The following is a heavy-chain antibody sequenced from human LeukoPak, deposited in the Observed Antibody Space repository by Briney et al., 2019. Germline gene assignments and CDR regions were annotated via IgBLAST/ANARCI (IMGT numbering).Heavy chain of an antibody. CDR2: IYSGGST. J-gene: IGHJ6*04. Sequence: GGSLRLSCAASGFTVSSNYMSWVRQAPGKGLEWLSVIYSGGSTYYADSVKGRFTISRDNAKNSLYLQMNSLRAEDTAVYYCAELGITMIGGVWGKGTTVTISS. CDR1: GFTVSSNY. D-gene: IGHD3-10*02. CDR3: AELGITMIGGV. V-gene: IGHV3-53*01.